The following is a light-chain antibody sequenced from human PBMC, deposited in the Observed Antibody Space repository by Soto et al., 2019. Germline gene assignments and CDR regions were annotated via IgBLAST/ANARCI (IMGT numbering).Light chain of an antibody. CDR3: QQYGSSPKT. J-gene: IGKJ1*01. CDR2: GAS. CDR1: QSVTSTY. V-gene: IGKV3-20*01. Sequence: EIVLTQSPAPLSLSPGERATLSCRSSQSVTSTYLAWYQQRPGQAPRLIIYGASSRATGIPDRFSGSGSGTDFTLTISSLEPEDVVVYYCQQYGSSPKTFGQGTRVDIK.